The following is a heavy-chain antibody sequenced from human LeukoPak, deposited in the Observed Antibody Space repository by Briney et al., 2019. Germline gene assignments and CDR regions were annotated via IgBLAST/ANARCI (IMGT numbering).Heavy chain of an antibody. CDR3: ARVKTPYRGLWFGELHDAFDI. J-gene: IGHJ3*02. Sequence: GGSLRLSCAASGFTFSSYAMHWVRQAPGKGLEWVAVISYDGSNKYYADSVKGRFTISRDNSKNTLYLQMNSLRAEDTAVYYCARVKTPYRGLWFGELHDAFDIWGQGTMVTVSS. V-gene: IGHV3-30-3*01. CDR1: GFTFSSYA. CDR2: ISYDGSNK. D-gene: IGHD3-10*01.